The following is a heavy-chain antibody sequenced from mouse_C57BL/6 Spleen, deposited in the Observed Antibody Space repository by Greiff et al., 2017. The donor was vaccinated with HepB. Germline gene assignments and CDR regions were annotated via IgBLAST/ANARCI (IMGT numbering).Heavy chain of an antibody. CDR2: IDPSDSYT. Sequence: VKLQQPGAELVKPGASVKLSCKASGYTFTSYWMQWVKQRPGQGLEWIGEIDPSDSYTNYNQKFKVKATLTVDTSSSTAYMQLSSLTSEDSAVYYCARSGSRNAMDYWGQGTSVTVSS. CDR3: ARSGSRNAMDY. CDR1: GYTFTSYW. V-gene: IGHV1-50*01. D-gene: IGHD1-1*01. J-gene: IGHJ4*01.